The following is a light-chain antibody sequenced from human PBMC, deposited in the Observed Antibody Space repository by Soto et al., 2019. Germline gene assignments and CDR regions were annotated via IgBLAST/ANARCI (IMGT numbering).Light chain of an antibody. CDR3: SSYTSTSTYV. CDR2: DVS. CDR1: SSDIGNYNY. J-gene: IGLJ1*01. V-gene: IGLV2-14*03. Sequence: QSALTQPDSVSGSPGQSVAICCTAASSDIGNYNYVSWYQQRPGKVPKLIIHDVSDRPSGVSDRFSGSKSGNTASLTISGLQAEDEADYYCSSYTSTSTYVFGTGTKLTVL.